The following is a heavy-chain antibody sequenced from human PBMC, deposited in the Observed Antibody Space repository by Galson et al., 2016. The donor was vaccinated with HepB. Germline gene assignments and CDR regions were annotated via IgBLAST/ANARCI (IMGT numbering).Heavy chain of an antibody. Sequence: SLRLSCAASGFTFSSYAMSWVRQAPGKGLEWVSAISGSGDTAFSTDSVKGRFTISRDNSENTLYLQMNGLRAGDTALYYCAKGVNQQHPYYFDSWGQGILVTVSS. CDR1: GFTFSSYA. CDR2: ISGSGDTA. CDR3: AKGVNQQHPYYFDS. J-gene: IGHJ4*02. V-gene: IGHV3-23*01. D-gene: IGHD1-14*01.